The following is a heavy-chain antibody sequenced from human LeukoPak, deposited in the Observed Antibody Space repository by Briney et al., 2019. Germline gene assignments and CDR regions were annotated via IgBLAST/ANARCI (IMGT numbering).Heavy chain of an antibody. Sequence: PSGTLSLTCGVSGGSISTTNWWTWVRQPPGEGLEWIGEVHLSGRTHYNPSLESRVTMSVDMSENHISLRLTSVTAADTAVYYCARVLNGVSARPWYFHLWGRGTLVTVSS. V-gene: IGHV4-4*02. J-gene: IGHJ2*01. CDR1: GGSISTTNW. D-gene: IGHD2-8*01. CDR2: VHLSGRT. CDR3: ARVLNGVSARPWYFHL.